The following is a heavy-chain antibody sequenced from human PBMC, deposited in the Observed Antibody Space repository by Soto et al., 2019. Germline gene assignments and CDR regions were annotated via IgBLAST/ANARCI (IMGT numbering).Heavy chain of an antibody. Sequence: VKVSCKVSGYTLTELSMHWVRQAPGKGLEWMGGFDPEDGETIYAQKFQGRVTMTEDTSTDTAYMELSSLRSEDTAVYYCATDPFNYYDSSGQGDYWGQGTLVTVSS. J-gene: IGHJ4*02. CDR2: FDPEDGET. V-gene: IGHV1-24*01. D-gene: IGHD3-22*01. CDR1: GYTLTELS. CDR3: ATDPFNYYDSSGQGDY.